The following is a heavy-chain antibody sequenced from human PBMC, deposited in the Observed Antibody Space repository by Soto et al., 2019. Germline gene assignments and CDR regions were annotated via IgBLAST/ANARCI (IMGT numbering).Heavy chain of an antibody. D-gene: IGHD3-10*01. Sequence: LSLNCSVSGGSVTSYTWSWVRQPANKGLEWIGRVFSSVSATYSPSLKSRVRISMDTPENRISLKLDSVTAAGAGVYYCTRDAMKIYNIWRQGTLVIAS. J-gene: IGHJ4*02. V-gene: IGHV4-4*07. CDR3: TRDAMKIYNI. CDR1: GGSVTSYT. CDR2: VFSSVSA.